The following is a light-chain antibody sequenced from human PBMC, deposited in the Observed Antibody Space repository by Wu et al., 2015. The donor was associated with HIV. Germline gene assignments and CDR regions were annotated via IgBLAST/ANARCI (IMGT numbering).Light chain of an antibody. Sequence: EIVLTQSPGTLSLSPGERATLSCRASQSVSSFLAWYQQRPGLTPRLLISGASTRATGIPDRFSGSGSGTDFTLTISRLEPEDFALYYCQQYYYSRTFGPRDRRWKSN. CDR3: QQYYYSRT. J-gene: IGKJ1*01. CDR1: QSVSSF. CDR2: GAS. V-gene: IGKV3-20*01.